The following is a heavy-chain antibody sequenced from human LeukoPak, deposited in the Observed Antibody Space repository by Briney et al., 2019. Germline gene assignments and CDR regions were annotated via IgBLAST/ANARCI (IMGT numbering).Heavy chain of an antibody. V-gene: IGHV4-34*01. CDR2: INHSGST. Sequence: PSETLSLTCAVYGGSFSGYYWSWIRQPPGKGLEWIGEINHSGSTNYNPSLKSRVTISVDTSKNQFSLKLSSVTAADTAVYYCARPLQYGDFDYWGQGTLVTVSS. J-gene: IGHJ4*02. D-gene: IGHD4-17*01. CDR1: GGSFSGYY. CDR3: ARPLQYGDFDY.